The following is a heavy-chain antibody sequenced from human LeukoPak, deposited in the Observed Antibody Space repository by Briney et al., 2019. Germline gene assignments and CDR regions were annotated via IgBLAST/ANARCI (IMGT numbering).Heavy chain of an antibody. J-gene: IGHJ4*02. Sequence: GGSLRPSCAASGSTLSIYGFPWVRKAPGKGLEWGAVIWYDGSYKFYADSVKGRFTISRDNSKNTVDLQMSSLRDEDTAVYYCARGRVVVVAPIDYWGQGTLVAVSS. CDR3: ARGRVVVVAPIDY. D-gene: IGHD2-15*01. CDR2: IWYDGSYK. V-gene: IGHV3-33*01. CDR1: GSTLSIYG.